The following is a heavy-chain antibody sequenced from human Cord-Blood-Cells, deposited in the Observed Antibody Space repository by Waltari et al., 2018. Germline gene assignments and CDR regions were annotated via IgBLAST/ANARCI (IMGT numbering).Heavy chain of an antibody. Sequence: EVQLVESGVGLVKPGGSLRLSFAASGFTFSSYHMNSVRQAPGTGLEWVPSISSSSYINYADSVKGRFTISRDNAKNSLYLQMNSLRAEDTAVYYCARDGLSYYDILTGYYDAFDIWGQGTMVTVSS. CDR2: ISSSSYI. D-gene: IGHD3-9*01. CDR3: ARDGLSYYDILTGYYDAFDI. V-gene: IGHV3-21*01. CDR1: GFTFSSYH. J-gene: IGHJ3*02.